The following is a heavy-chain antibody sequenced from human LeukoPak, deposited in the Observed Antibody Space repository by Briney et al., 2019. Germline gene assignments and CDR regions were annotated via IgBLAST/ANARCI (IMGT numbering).Heavy chain of an antibody. CDR2: IYYSGST. CDR3: ARAFLSYYSDY. D-gene: IGHD2/OR15-2a*01. CDR1: GGSISSSSYY. Sequence: PSETLSLTCTVSGGSISSSSYYWGWIRQPPGEGLEWIGSIYYSGSTYYNPSLKSRVTISVDTSKNQFSLKLSSVTAADTAVYYCARAFLSYYSDYWGQGTLVTVSS. J-gene: IGHJ4*02. V-gene: IGHV4-39*07.